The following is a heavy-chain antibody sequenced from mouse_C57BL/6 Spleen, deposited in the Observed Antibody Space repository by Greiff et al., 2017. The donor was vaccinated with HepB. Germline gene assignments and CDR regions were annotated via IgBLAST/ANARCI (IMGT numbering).Heavy chain of an antibody. Sequence: QVQLQQPGAELVMPGASVKLSCKASGYTFTSYWMHWVKQRPGQGLEWIGEIDPSDSYTNYNQKFKGKSTLTVDKSSSTAYMQLSSLTSEDSAVHYCARNDYVLYYAMDYWGQGTSVTVSS. CDR3: ARNDYVLYYAMDY. D-gene: IGHD2-4*01. CDR1: GYTFTSYW. CDR2: IDPSDSYT. J-gene: IGHJ4*01. V-gene: IGHV1-69*01.